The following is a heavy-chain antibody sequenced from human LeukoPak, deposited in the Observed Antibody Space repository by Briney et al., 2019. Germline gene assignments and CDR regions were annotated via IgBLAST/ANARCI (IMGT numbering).Heavy chain of an antibody. CDR2: ISAYNGNT. CDR1: GYTFTSYG. D-gene: IGHD2-2*01. CDR3: ARDACSSTSCYVRRGGGMDV. J-gene: IGHJ6*02. Sequence: ASVKVSCKASGYTFTSYGISWVRQAPGQGLEWMGWISAYNGNTNYAQKLQGRVTMTTDTSTSTAYMELRSLRSDDTAVYYCARDACSSTSCYVRRGGGMDVWGQGTTVTVSS. V-gene: IGHV1-18*01.